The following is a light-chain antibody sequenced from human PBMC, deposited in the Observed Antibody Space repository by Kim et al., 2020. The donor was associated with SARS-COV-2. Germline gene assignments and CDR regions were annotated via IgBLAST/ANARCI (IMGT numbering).Light chain of an antibody. V-gene: IGKV1-39*01. Sequence: DIQMTQSPSSLAASVGDRVTIACRASQSISTYLNWYQQKPGKAPKLLIYAASRLQSGVPSRFSGSGSGTDFTLTISSPQPEDFATYYCQQSHTAPLLTFGGGTKVDIK. CDR1: QSISTY. CDR3: QQSHTAPLLT. CDR2: AAS. J-gene: IGKJ4*01.